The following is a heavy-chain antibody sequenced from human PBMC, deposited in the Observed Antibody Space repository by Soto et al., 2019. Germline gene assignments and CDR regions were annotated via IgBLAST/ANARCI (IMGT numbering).Heavy chain of an antibody. J-gene: IGHJ4*02. CDR1: GGSISSGGYY. D-gene: IGHD3-10*01. Sequence: QMQLQESGPGLVKPSQTLSLTCTVSGGSISSGGYYWSWIRQHPGKGLEWIGYIYDSGSAYYNPSLKSRVTISRDTAKNQFSLRLNSVTAADTAVYYCARGGVRTTFRHWGQGTLVTVSS. CDR2: IYDSGSA. V-gene: IGHV4-31*03. CDR3: ARGGVRTTFRH.